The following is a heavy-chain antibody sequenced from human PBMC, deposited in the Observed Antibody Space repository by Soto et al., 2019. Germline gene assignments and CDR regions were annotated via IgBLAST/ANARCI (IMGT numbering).Heavy chain of an antibody. V-gene: IGHV3-7*05. D-gene: IGHD3-22*01. Sequence: EVQLVESGGGLVQPGGSLRLSCAASGFTFSSYWMSWVRQAPGKGLEWVANIKQDGSEKYYVDSVKGRFTISRDNAKNSLYPQMNSLRAEDTAVYYCARDRYYDSSGPNYYYYYGMDVWGQGTTVTVSS. CDR3: ARDRYYDSSGPNYYYYYGMDV. J-gene: IGHJ6*02. CDR2: IKQDGSEK. CDR1: GFTFSSYW.